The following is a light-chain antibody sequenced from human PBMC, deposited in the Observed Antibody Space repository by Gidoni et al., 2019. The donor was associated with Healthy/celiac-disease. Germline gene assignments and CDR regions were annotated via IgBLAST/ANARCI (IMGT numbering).Light chain of an antibody. V-gene: IGLV1-44*01. CDR2: NND. CDR1: SSNIGRNA. Sequence: QSVLTQPPSASGTPGQRVTISCSGSSSNIGRNAVNWYHHLQGTAPKVLIYNNDQWPSGVPDRFSGSKSGTSASLAITGLQSEDEGDYYCATWDDRLNGYVFGTGTTVTVL. CDR3: ATWDDRLNGYV. J-gene: IGLJ1*01.